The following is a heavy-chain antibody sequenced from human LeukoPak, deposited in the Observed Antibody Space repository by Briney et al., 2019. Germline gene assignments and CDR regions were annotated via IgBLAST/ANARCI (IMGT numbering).Heavy chain of an antibody. CDR1: GGSFSGFY. D-gene: IGHD3-3*01. J-gene: IGHJ4*02. V-gene: IGHV4-34*01. CDR2: INHSGST. Sequence: SETLSLTCAVYGGSFSGFYWSWIRQPPGKGLEWIGEINHSGSTNYNPSLKSRVTISVDTSKNQFSLKLSSVTAADTAVYYCARGRIFGVVPLSYWGQGTLVTVSS. CDR3: ARGRIFGVVPLSY.